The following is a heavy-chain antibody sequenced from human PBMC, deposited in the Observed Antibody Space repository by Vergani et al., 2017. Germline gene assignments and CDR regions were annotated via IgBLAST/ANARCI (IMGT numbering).Heavy chain of an antibody. CDR3: ARAPLEWLSPSD. V-gene: IGHV4-59*01. CDR1: GCSISSYY. CDR2: IYYSGST. J-gene: IGHJ4*02. Sequence: QVQLQESGPGLVKPSETLSLTCTVSGCSISSYYWSWIRQPPGKGLEWIGYIYYSGSTNYNPSLNSRVTISVDTSKNQFSLKLSSVTAADTAVYYCARAPLEWLSPSDWGQGTLVTVSS. D-gene: IGHD6-19*01.